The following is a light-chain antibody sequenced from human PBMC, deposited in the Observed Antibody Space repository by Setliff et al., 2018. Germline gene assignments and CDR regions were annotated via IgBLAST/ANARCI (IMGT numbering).Light chain of an antibody. CDR3: QQYYSTPPT. V-gene: IGKV4-1*01. CDR1: QSVLYSSNNKNY. CDR2: WAS. Sequence: DIVMTQSPDSLAVSLGERATINCKSSQSVLYSSNNKNYLAWYQQKPGQPPKLLIYWASIRESGVPDRFSGSGYGTDFTLTISSLQAEDVAVYYCQQYYSTPPTFGQGTKVDIK. J-gene: IGKJ1*01.